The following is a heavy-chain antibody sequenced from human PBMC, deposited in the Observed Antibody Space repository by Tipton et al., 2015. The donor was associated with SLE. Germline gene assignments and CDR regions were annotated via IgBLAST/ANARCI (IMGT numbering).Heavy chain of an antibody. J-gene: IGHJ4*02. CDR3: ARDSDWKYAIDH. Sequence: TLSLTCTVSGGSITNDNHYWSWIRQPAGKGLEWIGRIYASGSTNYNPSLKSRLTISVDTSKNQFSLKLSSVTAADTAVYYCARDSDWKYAIDHWGQGTLVTVSS. CDR1: GGSITNDNHY. V-gene: IGHV4-61*02. D-gene: IGHD1-7*01. CDR2: IYASGST.